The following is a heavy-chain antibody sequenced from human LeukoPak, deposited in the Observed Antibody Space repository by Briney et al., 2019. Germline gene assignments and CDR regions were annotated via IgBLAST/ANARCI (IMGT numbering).Heavy chain of an antibody. D-gene: IGHD2-21*01. CDR2: IKQDGSEK. J-gene: IGHJ1*01. CDR3: ARSYCGGDCSNAEYFQH. V-gene: IGHV3-7*01. Sequence: PGGSLRLSCAASGFTFTTYTMSWVRQAPGKGLEWVANIKQDGSEKYYVDSVKGRFTISRDNAKNSLYLQMNSLRAEDTAVYYCARSYCGGDCSNAEYFQHWGQGTLVTVSS. CDR1: GFTFTTYT.